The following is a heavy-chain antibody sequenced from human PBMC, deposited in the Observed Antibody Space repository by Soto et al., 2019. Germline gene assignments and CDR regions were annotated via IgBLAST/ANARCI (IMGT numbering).Heavy chain of an antibody. D-gene: IGHD6-19*01. J-gene: IGHJ6*02. CDR3: ARDRIAVAGYYYYCYGMDV. CDR2: INPNSGGT. CDR1: GYTFTSYD. V-gene: IGHV1-2*04. Sequence: GASVEVSCKASGYTFTSYDINWVRQATGQGLEWMGWINPNSGGTNYAQKFQGWVTMTRDTSISTAYMELSRLRSDDTAVYYCARDRIAVAGYYYYCYGMDVWGQGTTVTVSS.